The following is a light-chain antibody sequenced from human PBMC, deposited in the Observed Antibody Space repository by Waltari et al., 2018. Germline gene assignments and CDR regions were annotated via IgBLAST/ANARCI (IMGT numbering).Light chain of an antibody. CDR1: QSVGTY. Sequence: EVVLTQSPATLSLSPGETATLSCRARQSVGTYLAWYQQKPGQAPRLLIYDASNRATGIPDRFRGSGSGTDFTLTISSLEAEDFAVYYCQQRSNWTPHTFGQGARLEIK. J-gene: IGKJ2*01. CDR3: QQRSNWTPHT. V-gene: IGKV3-11*01. CDR2: DAS.